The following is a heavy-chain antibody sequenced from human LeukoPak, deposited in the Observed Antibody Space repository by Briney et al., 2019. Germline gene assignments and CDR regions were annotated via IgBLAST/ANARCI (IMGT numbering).Heavy chain of an antibody. J-gene: IGHJ6*03. V-gene: IGHV3-13*01. CDR3: ARGNGELSKFYYMDV. CDR1: GFTFSTYD. CDR2: VGTAGDT. D-gene: IGHD3-10*01. Sequence: GGSLRLSCAASGFTFSTYDMHWVRQSTGKGLEWVSTVGTAGDTYYPGSVKGRFTISRENAKNSLFLQMDSLRAGDTAVYYCARGNGELSKFYYMDVWGKGTTVTISS.